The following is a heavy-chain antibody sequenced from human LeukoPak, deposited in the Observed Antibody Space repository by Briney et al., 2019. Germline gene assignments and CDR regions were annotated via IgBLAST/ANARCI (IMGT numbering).Heavy chain of an antibody. V-gene: IGHV4-39*01. D-gene: IGHD3-10*01. CDR1: GGSISSNSYY. CDR2: IYYSGST. CDR3: ARGRVRYYSGTPEPVDY. J-gene: IGHJ4*02. Sequence: SETLSLTCAVSGGSISSNSYYWGWIRQPPGKGLEWIGSIYYSGSTYYNPSLKSRVTISVDTSKNQFSLKLSSVTAADTAVYYCARGRVRYYSGTPEPVDYWGQGTLVTVSS.